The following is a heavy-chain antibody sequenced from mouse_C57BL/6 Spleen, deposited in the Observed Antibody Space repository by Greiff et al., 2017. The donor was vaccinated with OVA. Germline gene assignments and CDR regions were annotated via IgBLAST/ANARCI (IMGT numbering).Heavy chain of an antibody. CDR3: ARSWRAPDYYGSSYFDY. V-gene: IGHV14-2*01. CDR2: IDPEDGET. CDR1: GFNIKDYY. J-gene: IGHJ2*01. D-gene: IGHD1-1*01. Sequence: VHVKQSGAELVKPGASVKLSCTASGFNIKDYYMHWVKQRTEQGLEWIGRIDPEDGETKYAPKFQGKATITADTSSNTAYLQLSSLTSEDTAVYYCARSWRAPDYYGSSYFDYWGQGTTLTVSS.